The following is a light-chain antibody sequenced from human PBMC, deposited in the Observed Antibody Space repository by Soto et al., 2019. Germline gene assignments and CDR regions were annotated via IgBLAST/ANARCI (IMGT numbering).Light chain of an antibody. V-gene: IGKV1-39*01. CDR3: HQSYSTRRT. J-gene: IGKJ2*01. CDR1: QSIRTY. Sequence: DIQMTQSPSSLSASVGDRVTITSRASQSIRTYLNWYQQKPGKAPNLLIYAASSLQGGVPSRFSGSGSGTDFTLTISSLQPEDFATYYCHQSYSTRRTFGQGTKLEIK. CDR2: AAS.